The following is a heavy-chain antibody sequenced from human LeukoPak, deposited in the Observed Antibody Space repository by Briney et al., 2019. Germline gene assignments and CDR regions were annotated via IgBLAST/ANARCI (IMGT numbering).Heavy chain of an antibody. J-gene: IGHJ4*02. CDR2: INSDGSTT. D-gene: IGHD1-1*01. V-gene: IGHV3-74*01. CDR1: GFTFSSSW. Sequence: GGSLRLSCAASGFTFSSSWMHWVRQAPGKGLVWVSRINSDGSTTNYADSLKGRFTISRDNAKNTLYLQVNSLRGDDTAVYYCAKGQGGATLFDYWGQGTLVSVSS. CDR3: AKGQGGATLFDY.